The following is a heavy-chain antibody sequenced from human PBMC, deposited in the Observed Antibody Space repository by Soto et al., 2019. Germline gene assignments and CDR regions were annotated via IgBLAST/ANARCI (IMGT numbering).Heavy chain of an antibody. Sequence: EVQLVESGGGSVQPGGSLRLSCAASGFSLSSYWMHWVRQAPGKGLVWVSRVNSDGRNTIYADSVKGRFTISRDNAKNTLYLQMNSLRVEDTAMYYCGRGGDYGSGRVDYWGQGTLVTVSS. J-gene: IGHJ4*02. CDR2: VNSDGRNT. CDR1: GFSLSSYW. V-gene: IGHV3-74*01. D-gene: IGHD3-10*01. CDR3: GRGGDYGSGRVDY.